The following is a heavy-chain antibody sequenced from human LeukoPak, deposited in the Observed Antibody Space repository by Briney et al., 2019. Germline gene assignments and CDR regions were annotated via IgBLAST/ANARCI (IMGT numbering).Heavy chain of an antibody. V-gene: IGHV1-2*02. Sequence: ASVKVSCKASGYTFSGTGSYLYWLRQAPGQGLECMGWIHPNNGDTAYAQKSEGRVAMTRDTSISTAYMELRRLRPDDTAVYFCARDGPAQMVDLDYWGQGTLVTVSS. D-gene: IGHD3-10*01. CDR3: ARDGPAQMVDLDY. J-gene: IGHJ4*02. CDR1: GYTFSGTGSY. CDR2: IHPNNGDT.